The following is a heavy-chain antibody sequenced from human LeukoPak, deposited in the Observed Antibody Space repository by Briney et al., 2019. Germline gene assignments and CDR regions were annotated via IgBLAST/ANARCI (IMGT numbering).Heavy chain of an antibody. CDR2: ISGSGGST. CDR1: RFTFSSYA. Sequence: HPGGSLRLSCAASRFTFSSYAMSWVRQAPGKGLEWVSAISGSGGSTYYADSVKGRFTISRDNSKNTLYLQMNSLRAEDTAVYYCAKVGWNTAMVGYFDYWGQGTLVTVSS. CDR3: AKVGWNTAMVGYFDY. D-gene: IGHD5-18*01. J-gene: IGHJ4*02. V-gene: IGHV3-23*01.